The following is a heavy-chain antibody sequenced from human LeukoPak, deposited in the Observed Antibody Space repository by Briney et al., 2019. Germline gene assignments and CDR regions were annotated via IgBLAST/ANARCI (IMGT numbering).Heavy chain of an antibody. D-gene: IGHD5-12*01. CDR1: GGTFSSYA. V-gene: IGHV1-18*01. Sequence: ASVKVSCKASGGTFSSYAISWVRQAPGQGLEWMGWISAYNGNTNYVQKLQGRVTMTTDTSTSTAYMELRSLRSDDTAVYYCARAGAYGDAFDIWGQGTMVTVSS. J-gene: IGHJ3*02. CDR2: ISAYNGNT. CDR3: ARAGAYGDAFDI.